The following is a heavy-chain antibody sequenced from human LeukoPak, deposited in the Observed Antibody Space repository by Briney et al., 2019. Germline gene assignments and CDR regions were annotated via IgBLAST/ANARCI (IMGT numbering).Heavy chain of an antibody. J-gene: IGHJ4*02. V-gene: IGHV4-4*02. D-gene: IGHD3-22*01. CDR3: ARHLAPRSGYLTLDY. CDR2: IYHSGST. Sequence: SETLSLTCAVSGGSISSSNWWSWVRQPPGKGLEWIGEIYHSGSTNYNPSLKSRVTISVDTSKNQFSLKLSSVTAADTAVYYCARHLAPRSGYLTLDYWGQGTLATVSS. CDR1: GGSISSSNW.